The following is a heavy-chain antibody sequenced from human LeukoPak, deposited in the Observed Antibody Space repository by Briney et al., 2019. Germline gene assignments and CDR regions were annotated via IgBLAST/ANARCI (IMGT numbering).Heavy chain of an antibody. V-gene: IGHV4-30-2*02. CDR2: IYHSGST. CDR1: GGSISSDSYS. D-gene: IGHD6-19*01. CDR3: AGSGWYDADY. J-gene: IGHJ4*02. Sequence: NPSETLSLTCVVSGGSISSDSYSWTWIRQPPGKGLEWIGYIYHSGSTYCNPTLKSRVTMSVDRSKNQFSLKLSSVTAADTAVYYCAGSGWYDADYWGQGTLVTVSS.